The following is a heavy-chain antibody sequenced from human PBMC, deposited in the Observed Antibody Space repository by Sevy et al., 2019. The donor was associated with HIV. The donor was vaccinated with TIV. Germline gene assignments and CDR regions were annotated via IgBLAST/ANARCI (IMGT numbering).Heavy chain of an antibody. CDR3: ARGRELEDIVLMGYAIDAFDI. J-gene: IGHJ3*02. CDR1: GGSISSYY. Sequence: SETLSLTCTVSGGSISSYYWSWIRQPPGKGLEWIGYIYYSGSTNYNPSLKSRVTISVDTSKNQFSLKLSSVTAADTAVYYCARGRELEDIVLMGYAIDAFDIWGQGTMVTVSS. V-gene: IGHV4-59*01. CDR2: IYYSGST. D-gene: IGHD2-8*01.